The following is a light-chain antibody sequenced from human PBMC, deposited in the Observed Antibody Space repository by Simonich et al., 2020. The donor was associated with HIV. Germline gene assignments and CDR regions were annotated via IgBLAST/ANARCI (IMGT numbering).Light chain of an antibody. J-gene: IGKJ2*01. CDR1: QSVSSSY. CDR2: DAS. V-gene: IGKV3D-20*01. Sequence: EIVLTQSPGTLSLSPGERATLSCRASQSVSSSYLAWYQQKPGLAPRLLIYDASSRATGIPDRFSGSGSGTDFTLTISRLEPEDFAVYYCQQYGSSPYTFGHGTKLEIK. CDR3: QQYGSSPYT.